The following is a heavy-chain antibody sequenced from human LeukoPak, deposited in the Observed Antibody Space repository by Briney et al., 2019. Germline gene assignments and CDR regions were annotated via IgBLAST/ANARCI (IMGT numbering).Heavy chain of an antibody. CDR2: ITSAGAP. CDR1: GFTFSNYA. V-gene: IGHV3-23*01. CDR3: ARDPNGDYIGAFEF. J-gene: IGHJ3*01. Sequence: GGSLRLSCAASGFTFSNYAVMWVRQAPGQGLEWVSAITSAGAPRYADSVKGRFTISRDNSKNTLYLQMNSLRAEDAAQYFCARDPNGDYIGAFEFWGQGTGVTVSS. D-gene: IGHD4-17*01.